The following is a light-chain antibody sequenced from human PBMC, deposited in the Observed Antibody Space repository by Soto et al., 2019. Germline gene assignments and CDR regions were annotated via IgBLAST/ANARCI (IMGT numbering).Light chain of an antibody. Sequence: QSALTQPPSASGSPGQSVTISWTGTSSDIGGYNSVSWYQQHPGKAPKLMIYEVNKRPLGVPERFSGSKSGNTASLTVSGLQADDEADYYCSSSAGTNSFVLFGGGTQLTVL. CDR3: SSSAGTNSFVL. CDR2: EVN. J-gene: IGLJ3*02. CDR1: SSDIGGYNS. V-gene: IGLV2-8*01.